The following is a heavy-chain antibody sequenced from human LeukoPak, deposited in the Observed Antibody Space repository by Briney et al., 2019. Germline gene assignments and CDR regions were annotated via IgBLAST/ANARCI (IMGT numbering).Heavy chain of an antibody. CDR2: IWYDGSNK. CDR3: ARARKVPAAILATYYYYYMDV. CDR1: GFIFSTYD. J-gene: IGHJ6*03. D-gene: IGHD2-2*01. V-gene: IGHV3-33*01. Sequence: GGSLRLSCAASGFIFSTYDMHWVRQAPGKGLEWVAFIWYDGSNKYYADSVKGRFTISRDNSKNTLYLQMNSLRAEDTAVYYCARARKVPAAILATYYYYYMDVWGKGTTVTISS.